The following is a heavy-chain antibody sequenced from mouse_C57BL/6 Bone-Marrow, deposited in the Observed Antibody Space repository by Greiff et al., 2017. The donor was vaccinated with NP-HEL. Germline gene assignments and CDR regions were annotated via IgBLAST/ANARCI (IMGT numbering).Heavy chain of an antibody. D-gene: IGHD1-1*01. Sequence: QVQLQQPGAELVKPGASVKLSCKASGYTFTSYWMQWVKQRPGQGLEWIGEIDPSDSYTNYNQKFKGKVTLPVDTSSSTAYLQLSSLTSEDSAVYYCARECSSIYELDYWGQGTSVTVSS. CDR1: GYTFTSYW. J-gene: IGHJ4*01. CDR2: IDPSDSYT. CDR3: ARECSSIYELDY. V-gene: IGHV1-50*01.